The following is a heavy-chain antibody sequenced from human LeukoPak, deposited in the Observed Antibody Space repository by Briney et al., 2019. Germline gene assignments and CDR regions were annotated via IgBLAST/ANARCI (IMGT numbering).Heavy chain of an antibody. Sequence: GGSLRLSCAASGFTFSSYSMNWVRQAPGKRLECVSYISSSNSTIYYADSVKGRFTISRDNAKNSLYLQMNSLRDEDTAVYYCARDFPRYGGNSAFDVWGQGTMVTVSS. V-gene: IGHV3-48*02. CDR1: GFTFSSYS. J-gene: IGHJ3*01. CDR3: ARDFPRYGGNSAFDV. D-gene: IGHD4-23*01. CDR2: ISSSNSTI.